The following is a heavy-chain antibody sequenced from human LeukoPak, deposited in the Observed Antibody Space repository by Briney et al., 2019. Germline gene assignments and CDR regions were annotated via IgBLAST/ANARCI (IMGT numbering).Heavy chain of an antibody. D-gene: IGHD3-10*01. CDR1: GFTFSSYS. CDR2: ISSSSSYI. CDR3: ARDNGDYYGSGSYFPMDV. V-gene: IGHV3-21*01. J-gene: IGHJ6*02. Sequence: SGGSLRLSCAASGFTFSSYSMNWVRQAPGKGLEWVSSISSSSSYIYYADSVKGRFTISRDNAKNSLYLQMTSLRAEDTAVYYCARDNGDYYGSGSYFPMDVWGQGTTVTVSS.